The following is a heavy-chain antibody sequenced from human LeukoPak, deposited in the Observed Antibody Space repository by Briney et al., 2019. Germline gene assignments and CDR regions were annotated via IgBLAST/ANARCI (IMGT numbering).Heavy chain of an antibody. CDR1: GGSISSYY. V-gene: IGHV4-59*01. Sequence: PSETLSLTCTVSGGSISSYYWSWIRHPPGKGLEWIGYIYYSGSTNYNPSLKSRVTISVDTSKNQFSLKLSSVTAADTAVYYCAIDRGPVDYDSSGYAPHFDYWGQGTLVTVSS. CDR2: IYYSGST. J-gene: IGHJ4*02. CDR3: AIDRGPVDYDSSGYAPHFDY. D-gene: IGHD3-22*01.